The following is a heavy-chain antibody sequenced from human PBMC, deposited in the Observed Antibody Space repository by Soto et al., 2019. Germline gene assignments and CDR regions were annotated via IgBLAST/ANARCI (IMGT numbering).Heavy chain of an antibody. CDR1: GGTFSSYA. V-gene: IGHV1-69*01. CDR3: AGPYSSSSWYYYYGMDV. Sequence: QVQLVQSGAEVKKPGSSVKVSCKASGGTFSSYAISWVRQAPGQGLEWMGGIIPIFGTANYAQKFQGRVTITADESTSPAYKELSSLRSEDTAVYYCAGPYSSSSWYYYYGMDVWGQGTTVTVSS. CDR2: IIPIFGTA. J-gene: IGHJ6*02. D-gene: IGHD6-6*01.